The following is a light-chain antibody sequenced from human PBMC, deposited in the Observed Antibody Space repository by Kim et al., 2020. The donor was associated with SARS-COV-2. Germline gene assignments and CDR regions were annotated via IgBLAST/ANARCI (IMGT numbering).Light chain of an antibody. CDR2: GKN. V-gene: IGLV3-19*01. J-gene: IGLJ1*01. CDR3: TSRDSSGNHYV. CDR1: TLSDYY. Sequence: LGQTVRIACPGNTLSDYYASCYQHKPGQAPVFVIYGKNNPPSGIPPRFCCSSSGNTASLTITAAQEEDEADYYCTSRDSSGNHYVFGTGTKVTVL.